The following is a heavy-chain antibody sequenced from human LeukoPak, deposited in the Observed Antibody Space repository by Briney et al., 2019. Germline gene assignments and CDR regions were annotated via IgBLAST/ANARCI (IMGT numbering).Heavy chain of an antibody. CDR1: GGSFSGYY. J-gene: IGHJ5*02. CDR2: IYHSGST. CDR3: ARMFRSSWYINWFDP. Sequence: SETLSLTCAVYGGSFSGYYWSWIRQPPGKGLEWIGSIYHSGSTSYNPSLKSRLTISVDTSKNQFSLKLNFVTAADTAMYYCARMFRSSWYINWFDPWGQGTLVTVSS. D-gene: IGHD6-13*01. V-gene: IGHV4-34*01.